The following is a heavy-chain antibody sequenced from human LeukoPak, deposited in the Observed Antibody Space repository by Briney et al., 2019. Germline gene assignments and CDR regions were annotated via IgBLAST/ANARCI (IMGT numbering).Heavy chain of an antibody. CDR3: ARDKRNSGYDSPPSRFDY. V-gene: IGHV3-21*01. Sequence: PGGSLRLSCAASGFTFSSYSMNWVRQAPGKGLEWVSSISSSSSYIYYADSVKGRFTISRDNAKNSLYLQMYSLRAEDTAVYYCARDKRNSGYDSPPSRFDYWGQGTLVTVSS. D-gene: IGHD5-12*01. J-gene: IGHJ4*02. CDR2: ISSSSSYI. CDR1: GFTFSSYS.